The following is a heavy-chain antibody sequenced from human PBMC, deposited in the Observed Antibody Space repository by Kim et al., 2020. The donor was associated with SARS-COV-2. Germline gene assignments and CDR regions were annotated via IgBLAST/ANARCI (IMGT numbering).Heavy chain of an antibody. Sequence: NPSLKSRVTISVDTSKNQFSLKLSSVTAADTAVYYCATDSSGYPPPAFDYWGQGTLVTVSS. V-gene: IGHV4-31*02. D-gene: IGHD3-22*01. J-gene: IGHJ4*02. CDR3: ATDSSGYPPPAFDY.